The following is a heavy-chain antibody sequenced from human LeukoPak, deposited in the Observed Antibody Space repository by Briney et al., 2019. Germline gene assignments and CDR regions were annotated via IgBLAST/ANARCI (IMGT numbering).Heavy chain of an antibody. V-gene: IGHV1-24*01. D-gene: IGHD2-2*01. Sequence: ASVKVSCKVSGYSLTELAMHWVRQAPGGRLEWVGGFDPEEGEPVYARKFQGRVTMTEDTSTGTAYMELSRLTSEDSAVYFCATGYCSSSKCFDYYYMDVWGKGTTVTVSS. CDR2: FDPEEGEP. J-gene: IGHJ6*03. CDR3: ATGYCSSSKCFDYYYMDV. CDR1: GYSLTELA.